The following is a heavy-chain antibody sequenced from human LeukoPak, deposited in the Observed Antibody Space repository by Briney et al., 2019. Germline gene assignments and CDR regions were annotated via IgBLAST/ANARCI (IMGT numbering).Heavy chain of an antibody. D-gene: IGHD3-3*01. CDR3: AKALAFRDFWSGSLDYYYYGMDA. J-gene: IGHJ6*02. Sequence: PGGSLRLSCAASGFTFSSYAMSWVRQAPGKGLEWVSAISGSGGSTYYADSVKGRFTISRDNSKNTLYLQMNSLRAEDTAVYYCAKALAFRDFWSGSLDYYYYGMDAWGQGTTATVPS. V-gene: IGHV3-23*01. CDR2: ISGSGGST. CDR1: GFTFSSYA.